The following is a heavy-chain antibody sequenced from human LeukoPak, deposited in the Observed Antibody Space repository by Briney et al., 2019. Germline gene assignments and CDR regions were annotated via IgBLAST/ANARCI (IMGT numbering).Heavy chain of an antibody. CDR1: GYSLKDYL. V-gene: IGHV1-2*02. Sequence: ASVKVSCKASGYSLKDYLIHWVRQAPGQGPDWLGWINSKSSDTDYGHQFRGRINMTRDMAISTIYLELHSLRVDDTAIYYCARADSSDNSYWIGYLDPWGQGSLVTVSS. CDR3: ARADSSDNSYWIGYLDP. J-gene: IGHJ5*02. CDR2: INSKSSDT. D-gene: IGHD3-22*01.